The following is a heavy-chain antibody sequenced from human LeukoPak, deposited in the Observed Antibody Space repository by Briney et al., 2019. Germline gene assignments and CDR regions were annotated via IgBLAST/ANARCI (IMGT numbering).Heavy chain of an antibody. J-gene: IGHJ4*02. CDR1: GFTFSLYW. D-gene: IGHD6-6*01. CDR2: INQDGSHI. Sequence: PGGSLRLSCAASGFTFSLYWMSWVRQAPGKGLEWVANINQDGSHIYYVDSMKGRFTISRDNAKRSLYQQMNGLRAEDTAVYYCARVGYSSSSIDYWGQGTLVTVSS. V-gene: IGHV3-7*01. CDR3: ARVGYSSSSIDY.